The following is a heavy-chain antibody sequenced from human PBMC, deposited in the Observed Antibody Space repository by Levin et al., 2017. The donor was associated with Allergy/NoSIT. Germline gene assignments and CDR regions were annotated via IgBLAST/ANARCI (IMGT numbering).Heavy chain of an antibody. D-gene: IGHD6-19*01. CDR3: ARAVTGTWAAFDI. CDR1: GFTVSSNY. V-gene: IGHV3-53*01. CDR2: IYSGGST. J-gene: IGHJ3*02. Sequence: PGESLKISCAASGFTVSSNYMSWVRQAPGKGLEWVSVIYSGGSTYYADSVKGRFTISRDNSKNTLYLQMNSLRAEDTAVYYCARAVTGTWAAFDIWGQGTMVTVSS.